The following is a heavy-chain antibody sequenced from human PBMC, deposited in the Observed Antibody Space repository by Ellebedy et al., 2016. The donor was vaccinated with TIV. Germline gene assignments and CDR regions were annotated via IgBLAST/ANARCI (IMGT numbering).Heavy chain of an antibody. J-gene: IGHJ4*02. CDR2: INPSSGST. Sequence: ASVKVSXXASGYTFTSNYLHCVRQAPGQGLEWMGIINPSSGSTRYAQGTRYAQKFQGRVTMTRDTSTSTVYMQLSSLTSEDTAVYYCAREGVVTRDFDYWGQGTLVTVSS. CDR3: AREGVVTRDFDY. D-gene: IGHD4-23*01. CDR1: GYTFTSNY. V-gene: IGHV1-46*01.